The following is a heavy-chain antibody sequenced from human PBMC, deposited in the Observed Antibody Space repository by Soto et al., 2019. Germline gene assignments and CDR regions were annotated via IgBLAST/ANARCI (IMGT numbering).Heavy chain of an antibody. CDR2: IKSKTDGGTT. J-gene: IGHJ3*02. CDR3: NNQSISSSLAFDI. V-gene: IGHV3-15*01. CDR1: GLTFGTAW. D-gene: IGHD6-6*01. Sequence: PGGSLRLLCAVSGLTFGTAWMSWVRQAAGKGLEWVGRIKSKTDGGTTDYAAPVKGRFTISRDDSENMLYLQMNSLKTEDTAVYYCNNQSISSSLAFDIWGKGTMVTVSS.